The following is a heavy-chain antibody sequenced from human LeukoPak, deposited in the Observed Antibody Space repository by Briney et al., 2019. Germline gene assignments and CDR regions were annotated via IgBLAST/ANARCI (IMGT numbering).Heavy chain of an antibody. CDR1: GFTVSSNY. CDR3: ARDYCGGDCYVDY. V-gene: IGHV3-33*08. CDR2: LWYDGRTK. J-gene: IGHJ4*02. D-gene: IGHD2-21*02. Sequence: PGGSLRLSCAASGFTVSSNYMSWVRQAPGKGLEWVAVLWYDGRTKYYAESVKGRFTISRDNSKNTLYLQMNSLRAEDTAVYYCARDYCGGDCYVDYWGQGTLVTVSS.